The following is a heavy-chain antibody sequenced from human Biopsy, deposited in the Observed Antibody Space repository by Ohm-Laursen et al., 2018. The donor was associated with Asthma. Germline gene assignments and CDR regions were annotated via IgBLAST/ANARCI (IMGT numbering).Heavy chain of an antibody. Sequence: ASVKVSCKPSGYTFINDAIHWVRQAPGQRLEWMGWINVCNGNTKDSQKFQGRVTITRDTSASTAYMDLSSLRSEDTAVYYCARSYCDCWTGQVNDSFAIWGQGTMVTVSS. D-gene: IGHD3-3*01. CDR1: GYTFINDA. V-gene: IGHV1-3*01. J-gene: IGHJ3*02. CDR2: INVCNGNT. CDR3: ARSYCDCWTGQVNDSFAI.